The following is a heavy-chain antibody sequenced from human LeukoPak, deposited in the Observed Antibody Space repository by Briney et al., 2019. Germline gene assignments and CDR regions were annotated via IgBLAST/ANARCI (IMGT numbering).Heavy chain of an antibody. D-gene: IGHD2-2*01. CDR3: ARRYCSSTSCFPYNWFDP. CDR2: IYPGDSDT. J-gene: IGHJ5*02. V-gene: IGHV5-51*01. CDR1: GYSFTSYW. Sequence: GESLKISCKGSGYSFTSYWIGWVRQMPGKGLEWMGIIYPGDSDTRYSPSLQGQVTISADKSISTAYLQWSSLKASDTAMYYCARRYCSSTSCFPYNWFDPWGQGTLVTVSS.